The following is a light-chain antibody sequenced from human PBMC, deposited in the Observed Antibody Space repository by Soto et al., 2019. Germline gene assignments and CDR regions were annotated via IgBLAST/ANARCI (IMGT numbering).Light chain of an antibody. CDR2: DDC. CDR3: RQHHSYWT. Sequence: DFQMTQSPSTLSASVGDGVTITCRASENIWSRLAWFQQKLGKAPILLIYDDCSLQSGVPHRLSASGSWTEFTLTISSIQNDDFSNSYCRQHHSYWTFDQGTTGDSK. CDR1: ENIWSR. V-gene: IGKV1-5*01. J-gene: IGKJ1*01.